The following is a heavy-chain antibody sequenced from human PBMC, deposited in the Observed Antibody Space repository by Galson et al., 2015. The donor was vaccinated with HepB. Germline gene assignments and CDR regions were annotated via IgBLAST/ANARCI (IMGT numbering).Heavy chain of an antibody. V-gene: IGHV3-23*01. CDR2: ISGSADST. J-gene: IGHJ6*03. Sequence: SLRLSCAASGFMFNSYAMSWVRQAPGKGMEWVSGISGSADSTYYADSVQGRFSVSRDNSKNTLFLQMNSLRAEDTAVYYCVKGISINYYYMDLWGTGTSVTVSS. CDR3: VKGISINYYYMDL. CDR1: GFMFNSYA. D-gene: IGHD2-21*01.